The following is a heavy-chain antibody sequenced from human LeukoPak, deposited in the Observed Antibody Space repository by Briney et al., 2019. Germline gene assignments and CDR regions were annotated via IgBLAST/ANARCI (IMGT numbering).Heavy chain of an antibody. V-gene: IGHV3-74*01. CDR1: GFTFISYW. D-gene: IGHD3-10*01. Sequence: GSLRLSCAASGFTFISYWMHWVRQAPGKGLVWGSRINSDGSSTSYADSVKGRFTISRDNAKNTLYLQMNSLRAEDTAVYYCARELLGLSDAFDIWGQGTMVTVSS. CDR2: INSDGSST. J-gene: IGHJ3*02. CDR3: ARELLGLSDAFDI.